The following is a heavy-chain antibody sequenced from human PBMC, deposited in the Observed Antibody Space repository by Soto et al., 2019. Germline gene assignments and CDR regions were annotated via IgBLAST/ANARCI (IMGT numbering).Heavy chain of an antibody. J-gene: IGHJ4*02. Sequence: GGSLRLSCAASGFIFRSYAMHWVRQAPGKGLEWVAVTSYDGGDKYYADSVKGRFTIPRDNSKNTLYLQMISLRDEDTAIYYCTRQGGTSWYREVFDLWGQGTPVTVSS. CDR1: GFIFRSYA. V-gene: IGHV3-30-3*01. CDR2: TSYDGGDK. CDR3: TRQGGTSWYREVFDL. D-gene: IGHD6-13*01.